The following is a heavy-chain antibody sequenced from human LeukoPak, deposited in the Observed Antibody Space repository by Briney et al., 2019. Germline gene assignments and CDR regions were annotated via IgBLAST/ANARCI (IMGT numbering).Heavy chain of an antibody. J-gene: IGHJ4*02. V-gene: IGHV3-48*03. Sequence: GGSLRLSCAASGFTFSSYEMNWVRQAPGKGLEWVSYISSSGSTIYYADSVKGRFTISRDNAKNSLYLQMNSLRAEDTSVYYCATKSEWRPDYWGQGTLVTVSS. CDR3: ATKSEWRPDY. D-gene: IGHD3-3*01. CDR2: ISSSGSTI. CDR1: GFTFSSYE.